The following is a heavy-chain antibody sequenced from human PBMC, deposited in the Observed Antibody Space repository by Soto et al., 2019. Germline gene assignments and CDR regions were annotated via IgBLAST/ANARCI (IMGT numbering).Heavy chain of an antibody. CDR3: ARWGLAARPKVFDY. Sequence: EVQLVESGGGLVQPGGSLRLSCAASGFTFSSYWMSWVRQAPGKGLEWVANIKQDGSEKYYVDSVKGRFTISRDNAKNSLYLQMNSLRAEDTAVYYCARWGLAARPKVFDYWGQGTLVTVSS. CDR2: IKQDGSEK. D-gene: IGHD6-6*01. V-gene: IGHV3-7*01. CDR1: GFTFSSYW. J-gene: IGHJ4*02.